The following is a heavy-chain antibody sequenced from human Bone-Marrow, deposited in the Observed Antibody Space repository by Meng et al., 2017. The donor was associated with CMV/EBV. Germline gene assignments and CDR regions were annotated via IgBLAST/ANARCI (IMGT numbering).Heavy chain of an antibody. CDR1: GSISSGDYY. D-gene: IGHD6-19*01. Sequence: GSISSGDYYWSWVRQPPGKGLEWIGYIYHSGSTYFNPSLKSRVTISVDTSKNQFSLKLSSVTAADTAVYYCARGSTYSSSPFFDYWGQGTLVTVSS. V-gene: IGHV4-30-4*08. CDR3: ARGSTYSSSPFFDY. CDR2: IYHSGST. J-gene: IGHJ4*02.